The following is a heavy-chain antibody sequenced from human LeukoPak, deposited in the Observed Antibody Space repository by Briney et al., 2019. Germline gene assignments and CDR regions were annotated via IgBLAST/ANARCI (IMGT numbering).Heavy chain of an antibody. J-gene: IGHJ6*03. CDR2: VSGSGGST. CDR1: GFTFSSYA. CDR3: AKVPDFGVGYYYYYMDV. D-gene: IGHD3-3*01. Sequence: GGSLRLSCAASGFTFSSYAMSWVRQAPGKGLEWCLAVSGSGGSTYYAGSVKGRFTISRDNPKNTLYVQMNSLRAEDTAVYYCAKVPDFGVGYYYYYMDVWGKGTTVTVSS. V-gene: IGHV3-23*01.